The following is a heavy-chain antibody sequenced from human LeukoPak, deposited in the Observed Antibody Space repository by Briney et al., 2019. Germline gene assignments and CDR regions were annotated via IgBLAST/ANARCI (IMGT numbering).Heavy chain of an antibody. CDR1: GGTFSSYA. J-gene: IGHJ5*02. CDR3: ARDPRIAVAGTKNWFDP. CDR2: IIPIFGTA. Sequence: SVKVSCKASGGTFSSYAISWVRQAPGQGLEWMGGIIPIFGTANYAQKFQGRVTITADESTSTAYMELSSLRSEDTAVYYYARDPRIAVAGTKNWFDPWGQGTLVTVSS. V-gene: IGHV1-69*13. D-gene: IGHD6-19*01.